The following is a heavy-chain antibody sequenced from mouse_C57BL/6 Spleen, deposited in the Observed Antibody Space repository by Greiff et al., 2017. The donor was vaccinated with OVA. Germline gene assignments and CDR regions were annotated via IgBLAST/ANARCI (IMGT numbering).Heavy chain of an antibody. CDR2: IDPGDGDT. J-gene: IGHJ3*01. V-gene: IGHV14-1*01. D-gene: IGHD2-1*01. Sequence: VQLQQPGAELVRPGASVKLSCTASGFNIKDYYMHWVKQRPEQGLEWIGRIDPGDGDTEYARKFQGKATMTADTSSNTAYLQLSSLTSEDTAVYYCTIPPIYYGNWGFAYWGQGTLVTVSA. CDR1: GFNIKDYY. CDR3: TIPPIYYGNWGFAY.